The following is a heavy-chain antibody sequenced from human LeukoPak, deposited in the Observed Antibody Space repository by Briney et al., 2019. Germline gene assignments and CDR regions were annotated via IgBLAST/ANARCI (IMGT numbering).Heavy chain of an antibody. Sequence: PSETLSLTCTVSGGSISSYYWSWIRQPPGKRLEWIGYIYYSGSTNYNPSLKSRVTISVDTSKNQFSLKLSSVTAADTAVYYCARVGGATPYFDYWGQGTLVTVSS. CDR1: GGSISSYY. CDR2: IYYSGST. CDR3: ARVGGATPYFDY. D-gene: IGHD1-26*01. J-gene: IGHJ4*02. V-gene: IGHV4-59*01.